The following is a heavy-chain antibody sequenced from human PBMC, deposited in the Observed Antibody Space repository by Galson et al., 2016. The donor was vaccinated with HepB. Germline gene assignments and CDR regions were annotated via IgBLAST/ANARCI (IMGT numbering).Heavy chain of an antibody. CDR2: IGRSSTPI. CDR3: ARDSGVSGADDY. D-gene: IGHD6-13*01. Sequence: SLRLSCATSGFTFSSYAMTWVRQAPGKGLEWVSYIGRSSTPIYYGDSVKGRFTISRDNAENSLYQQMNSLRDEDTDVYCCARDSGVSGADDYWGQGTLVIVSS. J-gene: IGHJ4*02. V-gene: IGHV3-48*02. CDR1: GFTFSSYA.